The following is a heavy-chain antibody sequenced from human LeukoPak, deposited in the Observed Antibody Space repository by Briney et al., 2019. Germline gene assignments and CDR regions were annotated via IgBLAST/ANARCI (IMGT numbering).Heavy chain of an antibody. Sequence: PSETLSLTCAVYGGSFSGYYWSWIRQPPGKGLEWIGEINHSGSTNYNPPLKSRVTISVDTSKNQFSLKLSSVTAADTAVYYCARVRLGKDIVVVPAARPRAFDIWGQGTMVTVSS. J-gene: IGHJ3*02. D-gene: IGHD2-2*01. CDR1: GGSFSGYY. V-gene: IGHV4-34*01. CDR3: ARVRLGKDIVVVPAARPRAFDI. CDR2: INHSGST.